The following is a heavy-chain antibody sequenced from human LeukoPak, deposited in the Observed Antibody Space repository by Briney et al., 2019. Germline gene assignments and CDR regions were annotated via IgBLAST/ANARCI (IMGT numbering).Heavy chain of an antibody. CDR1: GFTFSSYS. CDR3: ARDPLYGDSTFDY. CDR2: ISSSSSYI. D-gene: IGHD4-17*01. V-gene: IGHV3-21*04. Sequence: GGSLRLSCATSGFTFSSYSMNWVRQAPGKGLEWVSSISSSSSYIYYADSVKGRFTISRDNAKNSLYLQMNSLRAEDTAVYYCARDPLYGDSTFDYGGQGTLVTVSS. J-gene: IGHJ4*02.